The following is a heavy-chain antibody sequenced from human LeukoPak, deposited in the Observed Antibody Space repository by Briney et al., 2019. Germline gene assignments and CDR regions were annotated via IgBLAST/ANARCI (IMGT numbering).Heavy chain of an antibody. D-gene: IGHD2-15*01. Sequence: SETLSLTCAVYGGSFSGYYWSWIRQPPGKGLEWIGEINHSGSTNYNPSLKSRVTISVGTSKNQFSLKLSSVTAADTAVYYCARGRGYCSGGSCYRRGYFDYWGQGTLVTVSS. V-gene: IGHV4-34*01. J-gene: IGHJ4*02. CDR3: ARGRGYCSGGSCYRRGYFDY. CDR1: GGSFSGYY. CDR2: INHSGST.